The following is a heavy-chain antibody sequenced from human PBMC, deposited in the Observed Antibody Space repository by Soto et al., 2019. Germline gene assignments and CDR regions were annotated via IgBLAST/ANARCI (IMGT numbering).Heavy chain of an antibody. CDR3: ARSRLAAAMGDN. J-gene: IGHJ4*02. Sequence: SETLSLTCIVSDGAISSYHWSWNRQPPGKGLEWIGYIYYSGSTNYNPSLKSRVTISVDTSKNQFSLKLSSVTAADTAVYYCARSRLAAAMGDNWGQGTLVTVGS. CDR1: DGAISSYH. CDR2: IYYSGST. D-gene: IGHD6-13*01. V-gene: IGHV4-59*01.